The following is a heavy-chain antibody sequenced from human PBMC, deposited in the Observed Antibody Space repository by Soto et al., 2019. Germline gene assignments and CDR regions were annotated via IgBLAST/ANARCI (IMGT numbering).Heavy chain of an antibody. Sequence: SETLSLTCAVSGVSISSGGYSWSWIRQPPGKGLEWIGYIYHSGSTYYNPSLKSRVTISVDRSKNQFSLKLSSVTDADTAVYYCARVPDRWGQGTLVTVSS. CDR2: IYHSGST. CDR1: GVSISSGGYS. J-gene: IGHJ5*02. V-gene: IGHV4-30-2*01. D-gene: IGHD2-2*01. CDR3: ARVPDR.